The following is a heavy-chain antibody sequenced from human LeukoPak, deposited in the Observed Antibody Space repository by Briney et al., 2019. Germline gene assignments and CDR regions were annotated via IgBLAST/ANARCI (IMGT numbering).Heavy chain of an antibody. V-gene: IGHV4-59*01. CDR1: GGSISSYY. CDR2: IYYSGST. CDR3: ARGGYSDFGY. J-gene: IGHJ4*02. Sequence: SSETLSLTCTVSGGSISSYYWSWIRQPPGKGLEWIGYIYYSGSTNYNPSLKSRVTISVDTSKNQFSLKLSSVTAADTAVYYSARGGYSDFGYWGQGTLVTVSS. D-gene: IGHD5-12*01.